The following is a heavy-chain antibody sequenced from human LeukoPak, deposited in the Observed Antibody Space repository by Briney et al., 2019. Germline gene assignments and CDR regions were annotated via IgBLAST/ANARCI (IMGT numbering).Heavy chain of an antibody. Sequence: GGSLRLSCAASGFTFSSYTMSWVRPAPGKGLEWVSAISGSGGSTYYADSVKGRITISRDNSKNTLYLQMNSLRAEDTAVYYCALASMVQGVTFDYWGQGTLVTVSS. V-gene: IGHV3-23*01. D-gene: IGHD3-10*01. CDR1: GFTFSSYT. CDR2: ISGSGGST. J-gene: IGHJ4*02. CDR3: ALASMVQGVTFDY.